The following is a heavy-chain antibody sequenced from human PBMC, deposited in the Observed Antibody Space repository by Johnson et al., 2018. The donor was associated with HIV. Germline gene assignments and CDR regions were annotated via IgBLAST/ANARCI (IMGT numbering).Heavy chain of an antibody. CDR1: GFTFDDYA. CDR3: ANLAGSDAFDI. V-gene: IGHV3-9*01. D-gene: IGHD3-10*01. Sequence: EVQLVESGGGVVQPGMSLRLSCAASGFTFDDYAMHWVRQAPGKGLEWVSGISWNSGSIGYADSVKGRFTISRDNSKNTLYLQMNSLRAEDTAVYYCANLAGSDAFDIWGQGTMVTVSS. CDR2: ISWNSGSI. J-gene: IGHJ3*02.